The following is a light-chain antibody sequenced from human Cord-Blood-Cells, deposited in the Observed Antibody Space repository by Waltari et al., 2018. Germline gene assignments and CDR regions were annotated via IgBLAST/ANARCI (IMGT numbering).Light chain of an antibody. V-gene: IGKV1D-16*01. CDR3: QQYNSYPRT. Sequence: DIQMTQSPSSLSASVGDRVTITCRASQGISSWLDWYQQKPGKAPKSLIYAASNLQSGVPSRFSGSGSGTDFTLTISSLQPEDFATYYCQQYNSYPRTFGQGTKLEIK. J-gene: IGKJ2*01. CDR1: QGISSW. CDR2: AAS.